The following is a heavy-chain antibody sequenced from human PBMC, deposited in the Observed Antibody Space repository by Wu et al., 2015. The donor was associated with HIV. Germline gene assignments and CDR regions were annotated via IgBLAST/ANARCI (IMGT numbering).Heavy chain of an antibody. V-gene: IGHV1-69*12. D-gene: IGHD3-22*01. J-gene: IGHJ4*02. CDR1: GGTFSRYA. Sequence: QVQLVQSGAEVKKPGSSVKVSCKASGGTFSRYAISWVRQAPGQGLEWMGGIVPILGTTHFARKFQGRVTITADESTSISYMELSSLRSEDTAVYYCASSPYDSSGYFYGGFFDYWGQGTLVPASS. CDR3: ASSPYDSSGYFYGGFFDY. CDR2: IVPILGTT.